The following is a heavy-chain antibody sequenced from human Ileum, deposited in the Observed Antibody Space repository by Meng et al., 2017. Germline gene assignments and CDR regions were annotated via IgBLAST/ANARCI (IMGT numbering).Heavy chain of an antibody. V-gene: IGHV3-7*01. CDR1: GFIFSGYW. Sequence: GESLKISCAGSGFIFSGYWMNWVRQAPGKGLEWVANIRQDGSEEHYVDSVKGRFTISRDNAKNSLYLQMNSLRDEDTAVYYCARDQGSYGNFQHWGQGTRVTVSS. D-gene: IGHD3-16*01. CDR2: IRQDGSEE. J-gene: IGHJ1*01. CDR3: ARDQGSYGNFQH.